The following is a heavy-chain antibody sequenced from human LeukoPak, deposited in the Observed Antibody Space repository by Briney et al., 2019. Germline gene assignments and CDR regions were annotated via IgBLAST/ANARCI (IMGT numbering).Heavy chain of an antibody. J-gene: IGHJ1*01. D-gene: IGHD1-26*01. CDR2: IYPGDSDT. CDR3: ARSRSPGGSYYVSFQH. V-gene: IGHV5-51*01. Sequence: GEYLKISCQGSGYSFTSHWIGWVRQMPGKGLEWMGIIYPGDSDTRYSPSFQGQVTISADKSISTAYLQWSSLKASDTAMYYCARSRSPGGSYYVSFQHWGQGTLVTVSS. CDR1: GYSFTSHW.